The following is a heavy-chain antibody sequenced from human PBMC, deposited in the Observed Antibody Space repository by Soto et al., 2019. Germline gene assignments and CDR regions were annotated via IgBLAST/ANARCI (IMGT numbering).Heavy chain of an antibody. Sequence: QVQLVQSGAEVKKPGASVKVSCKASGYTFTTYYMHWVRQAPGQGLEWMGILSPEGGRTSYAQKFQGRVTRTRDTSTSTVYMELSSLRSEDTAVYYCATRDPGHDWGQGTLVTVSS. V-gene: IGHV1-46*01. CDR2: LSPEGGRT. J-gene: IGHJ4*02. CDR1: GYTFTTYY. CDR3: ATRDPGHD. D-gene: IGHD5-12*01.